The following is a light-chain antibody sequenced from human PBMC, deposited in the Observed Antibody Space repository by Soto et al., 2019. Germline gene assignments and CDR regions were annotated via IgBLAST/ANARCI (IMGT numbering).Light chain of an antibody. CDR3: QQYGTMTALT. J-gene: IGKJ4*01. CDR2: GAS. Sequence: IKMTQSPSTLSVSTGERATLSCRASQSVSSNLAWYQQTPGQAPRLLIYGASTRATGIPARFSGSGSGTEFTLIISSLQYEDFAVYYCQQYGTMTALTFGQGTKVDIK. CDR1: QSVSSN. V-gene: IGKV3-15*01.